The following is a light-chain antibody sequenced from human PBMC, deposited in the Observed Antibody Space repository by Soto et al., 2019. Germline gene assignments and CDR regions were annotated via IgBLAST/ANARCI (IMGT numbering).Light chain of an antibody. CDR1: QSVSSIY. CDR2: GAS. J-gene: IGKJ1*01. V-gene: IGKV3-20*01. Sequence: EIVFPQSPGTLSLSQGERATLSCRASQSVSSIYLAWYQQKPGQAPRLLIYGASNRATGIPDRFSGSGSGTDFTLTISRLEPEDFAVYYCQQYGSSGTFGQGTKVDIK. CDR3: QQYGSSGT.